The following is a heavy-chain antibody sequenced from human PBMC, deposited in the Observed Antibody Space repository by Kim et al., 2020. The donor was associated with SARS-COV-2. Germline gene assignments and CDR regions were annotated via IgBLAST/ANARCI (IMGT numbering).Heavy chain of an antibody. J-gene: IGHJ4*02. V-gene: IGHV4-39*02. CDR3: ARERGAGVQNDY. Sequence: SETLSLTCTASGGSISSSSYYWGWIRQPPGKGLEWIGSIYYSGSTYYNPSLKSRVTISVDTSKNQFSLKLSSVTAADTAVYYCARERGAGVQNDYWGQGT. CDR1: GGSISSSSYY. CDR2: IYYSGST. D-gene: IGHD1-26*01.